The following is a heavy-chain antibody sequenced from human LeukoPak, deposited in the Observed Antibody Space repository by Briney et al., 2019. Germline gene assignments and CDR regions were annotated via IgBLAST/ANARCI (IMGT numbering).Heavy chain of an antibody. Sequence: SETLSLTCTVSGGSISSYYWGWIRQPPGKGLKGIGSIYHSGSTYYNPSLKSRVTISVDTSKNQFSLKLSSVTAADTAVYYCARDTANYYYGMDVWGQGTTVTVSS. CDR1: GGSISSYY. J-gene: IGHJ6*02. V-gene: IGHV4-38-2*02. CDR2: IYHSGST. D-gene: IGHD5-18*01. CDR3: ARDTANYYYGMDV.